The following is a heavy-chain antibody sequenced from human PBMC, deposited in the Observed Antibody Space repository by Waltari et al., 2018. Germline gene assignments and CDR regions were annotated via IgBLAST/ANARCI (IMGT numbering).Heavy chain of an antibody. Sequence: VQLLESGGGLVQSGGSLRLSCAASGFTFRSYAMNWVRQATGKGVEWVSVISGRGGSTDYADSVKGRFTISRDNSKNTLYLQMNNLRVEDTAVYYCASSLYGDYTQIWGRVFDYWAREPWSPSPQ. CDR1: GFTFRSYA. CDR2: ISGRGGST. J-gene: IGHJ4*02. D-gene: IGHD4-17*01. CDR3: ASSLYGDYTQIWGRVFDY. V-gene: IGHV3-23*01.